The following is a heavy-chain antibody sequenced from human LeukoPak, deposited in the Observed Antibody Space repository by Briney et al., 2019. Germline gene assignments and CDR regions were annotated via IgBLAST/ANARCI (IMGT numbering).Heavy chain of an antibody. CDR1: GGSISSGGYS. D-gene: IGHD3-22*01. CDR2: IYYSGST. V-gene: IGHV4-61*08. CDR3: ARDLGYDSSFDY. J-gene: IGHJ4*02. Sequence: PSETLSLTCAVSGGSISSGGYSWSWIRQPPGKGLEWIGYIYYSGSTNYNPSLKSRVTMSVDTSKNQFSLKLSSVTAADTAVYYCARDLGYDSSFDYWGQGTLVTVSS.